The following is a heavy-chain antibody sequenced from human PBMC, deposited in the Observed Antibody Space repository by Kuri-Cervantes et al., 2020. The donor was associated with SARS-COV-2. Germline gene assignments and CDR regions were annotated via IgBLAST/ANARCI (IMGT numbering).Heavy chain of an antibody. CDR1: GFTFSDYY. J-gene: IGHJ4*02. CDR2: ISSSGSTI. Sequence: GESLKISCAASGFTFSDYYMSWIRQAPGKGLEWVSYISSSGSTIYYADTVKGRFTISRDNAKNSLYLQMNSLRAEDTAVYYCARDLVFGDLPGGYWGQGTLATVSS. CDR3: ARDLVFGDLPGGY. V-gene: IGHV3-11*04. D-gene: IGHD3-10*02.